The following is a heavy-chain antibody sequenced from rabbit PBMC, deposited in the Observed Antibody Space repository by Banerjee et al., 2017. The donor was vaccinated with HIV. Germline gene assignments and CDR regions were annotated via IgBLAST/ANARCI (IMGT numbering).Heavy chain of an antibody. V-gene: IGHV1S47*01. CDR1: RFDFSSYG. Sequence: QEQLKETGGGLVQPGGSLTLSCKASRFDFSSYGVSWVRQAPGKGLEWIGYIDPVFGSTYYASWVNGRFTISSHNAQNTLYLQLNSLTAADTAIYFCVSYDDYGDRNLWGPGTLVTVS. CDR2: IDPVFGST. CDR3: VSYDDYGDRNL. J-gene: IGHJ4*01. D-gene: IGHD2-1*01.